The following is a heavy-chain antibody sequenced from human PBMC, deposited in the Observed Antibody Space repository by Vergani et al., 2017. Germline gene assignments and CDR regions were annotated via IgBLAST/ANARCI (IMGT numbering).Heavy chain of an antibody. V-gene: IGHV3-23*01. D-gene: IGHD6-6*01. CDR2: SSAVGDTT. Sequence: VQLLESGGGLVQSGGSLRLSCAASGFTFNRFAMTWVRQAPGMGLEWICTSSAVGDTTHYADSVKGRVTISRDNYKHTLYLQIKSLRAEDTAVYYCAKGDRLEARDNWFDSWGQGSQVTVSS. J-gene: IGHJ5*01. CDR1: GFTFNRFA. CDR3: AKGDRLEARDNWFDS.